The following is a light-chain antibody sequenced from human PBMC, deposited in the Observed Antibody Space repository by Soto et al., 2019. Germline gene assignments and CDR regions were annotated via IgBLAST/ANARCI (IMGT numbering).Light chain of an antibody. CDR1: QSVSNNY. V-gene: IGKV3-20*01. Sequence: EIVLTPSPGTLSLSQVERATLSCRASQSVSNNYLAWYQQKPGQAPRLLIYGASNRATGIPDRFSGSGSGTDFTLTISRLEPEDFAVYFCQQYAGPPTTFGQGTRLEIK. CDR2: GAS. CDR3: QQYAGPPTT. J-gene: IGKJ5*01.